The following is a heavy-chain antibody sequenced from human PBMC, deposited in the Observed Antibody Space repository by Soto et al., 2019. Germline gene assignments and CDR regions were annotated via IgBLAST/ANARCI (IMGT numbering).Heavy chain of an antibody. CDR2: IYHSGST. CDR3: ARMGYNWNDQYYFDY. V-gene: IGHV4-4*02. J-gene: IGHJ4*02. CDR1: GGSISSSNW. D-gene: IGHD1-1*01. Sequence: PSETLSLTCAVSGGSISSSNWWSWVRQPPGKGLEWIGEIYHSGSTNYNPTLKSQVTISVDKSKNQFSLKLSSVTAADTAVYYCARMGYNWNDQYYFDYWGQGTLVTVSS.